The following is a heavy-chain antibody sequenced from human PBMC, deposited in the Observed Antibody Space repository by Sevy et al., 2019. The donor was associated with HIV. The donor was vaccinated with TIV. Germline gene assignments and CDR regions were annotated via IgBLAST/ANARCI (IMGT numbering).Heavy chain of an antibody. J-gene: IGHJ3*02. CDR1: GFTFSSYV. CDR3: AKLEKAQGDAFDI. Sequence: GGSLRLSCAASGFTFSSYVMTWVRQAPGKGLEWVSAISASGGSTYYADSVKARFTISRDNSKNTLYLQMNSLRAEDTALYYCAKLEKAQGDAFDIWGQGTMVTVSS. V-gene: IGHV3-23*01. CDR2: ISASGGST.